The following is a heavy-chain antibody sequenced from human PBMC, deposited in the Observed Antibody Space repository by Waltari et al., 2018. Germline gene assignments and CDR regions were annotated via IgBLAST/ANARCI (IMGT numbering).Heavy chain of an antibody. Sequence: EVQLVESGGNLVQPGGSLRLSCAASGFTFTSHWMHWVRQAPGKGLVWVELINGDGSNTRYADSVKGRLTISRDNAKNTLYLEMNSLRAEDTAVYFCAGGPQSGASSAWYGWFDPWGQGTLVTVSS. CDR1: GFTFTSHW. CDR2: INGDGSNT. D-gene: IGHD6-13*01. J-gene: IGHJ5*02. CDR3: AGGPQSGASSAWYGWFDP. V-gene: IGHV3-74*01.